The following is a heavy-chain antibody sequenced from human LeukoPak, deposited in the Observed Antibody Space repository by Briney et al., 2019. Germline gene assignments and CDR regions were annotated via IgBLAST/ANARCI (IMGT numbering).Heavy chain of an antibody. CDR3: ARVVNSGYDHYYFDY. V-gene: IGHV3-7*05. J-gene: IGHJ4*02. D-gene: IGHD5-12*01. CDR1: GFTFGSYW. Sequence: GGSLRLSCAASGFTFGSYWMSWVRQAPGKGMEWVANIKQDGSEKYYVDSVKGRFTISRDNAKNSLYLQMNSLRAEDTAVYYCARVVNSGYDHYYFDYWGQGTLVTVSS. CDR2: IKQDGSEK.